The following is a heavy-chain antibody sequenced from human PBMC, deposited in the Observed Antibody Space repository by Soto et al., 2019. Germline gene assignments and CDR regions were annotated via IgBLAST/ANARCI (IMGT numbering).Heavy chain of an antibody. CDR2: INAGNGNT. Sequence: QVQLVQSGAEVKKPGASVKVSCKASGYTFTSYAMHWVRQAPGQRLEWMGWINAGNGNTKYSQKFQGRVTITRDTSASTAYVELSSLRSEDTAVYYCARGYCSGGSCYLPSYYYYYMDVWGKETTVTVSS. V-gene: IGHV1-3*01. CDR1: GYTFTSYA. J-gene: IGHJ6*03. D-gene: IGHD2-15*01. CDR3: ARGYCSGGSCYLPSYYYYYMDV.